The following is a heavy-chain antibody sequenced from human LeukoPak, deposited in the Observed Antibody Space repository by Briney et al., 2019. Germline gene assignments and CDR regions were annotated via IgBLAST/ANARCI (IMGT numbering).Heavy chain of an antibody. D-gene: IGHD6-19*01. CDR1: GYTFTSYA. Sequence: ASVTVSCKASGYTFTSYAMHWVRQAPGQRLEWMGWINAGNGNTKYSQKFQGRVTITRDTSASTAYMELSSLRSEDTAVYYCAREGPIAVAGNARDDFQHWGQGTLVTVSS. CDR2: INAGNGNT. V-gene: IGHV1-3*01. J-gene: IGHJ1*01. CDR3: AREGPIAVAGNARDDFQH.